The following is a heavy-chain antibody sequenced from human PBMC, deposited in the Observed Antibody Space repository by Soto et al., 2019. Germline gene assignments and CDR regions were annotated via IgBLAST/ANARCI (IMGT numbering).Heavy chain of an antibody. J-gene: IGHJ5*02. CDR1: GGTFSSYA. D-gene: IGHD2-15*01. V-gene: IGHV1-69*13. CDR2: IIPIFGTA. CDR3: ARDRRVYCSGGSCYSRGETNWFDP. Sequence: GASVKVSCKASGGTFSSYAISWVRQAPGQGLEWMGGIIPIFGTANYARKFQGRVTITADESTSTAYMELSSLRSEDTAVYYCARDRRVYCSGGSCYSRGETNWFDPWGQGTLVTVSS.